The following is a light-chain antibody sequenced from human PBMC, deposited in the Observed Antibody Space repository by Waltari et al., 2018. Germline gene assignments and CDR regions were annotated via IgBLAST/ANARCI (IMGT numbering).Light chain of an antibody. V-gene: IGLV5-45*03. Sequence: QAVLTQPSSLSASPGASASLTCTLRSGTNVGPYRISWYQQKPGSLPQYLLRYKSDSDKQQGSGVPSRFSGSKDASANAGILLISGLQSEDEADYYCMIWHSSAWVFGGGTKLTVL. CDR2: YKSDSDK. CDR1: SGTNVGPYR. J-gene: IGLJ3*02. CDR3: MIWHSSAWV.